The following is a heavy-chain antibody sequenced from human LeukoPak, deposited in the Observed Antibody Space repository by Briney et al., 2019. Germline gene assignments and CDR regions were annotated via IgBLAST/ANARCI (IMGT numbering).Heavy chain of an antibody. CDR2: SRNKAKSYTT. V-gene: IGHV3-72*01. J-gene: IGHJ4*02. Sequence: GGSLRLSCAVSGFTFSDHFLDWVRQAPGKGLEWVGRSRNKAKSYTTEYAGSVKGRFTISRDDSKNSLYLQMNSLETEDTAVYYCVRVGSVSGSDYLDYWGQGTLVTVSS. CDR1: GFTFSDHF. CDR3: VRVGSVSGSDYLDY. D-gene: IGHD6-19*01.